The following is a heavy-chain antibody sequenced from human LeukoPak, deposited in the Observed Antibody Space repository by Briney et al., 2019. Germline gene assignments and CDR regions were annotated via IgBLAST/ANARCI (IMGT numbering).Heavy chain of an antibody. V-gene: IGHV5-51*01. Sequence: GESLKISCKTSGYSFTTYWIGWVRQMPGKGLEWMWIIYPGDSDTRYSPSFQGQVTISADKSISTAYLQWSSLKASDTAMYYCARSSGWYGNYYYGTDVWGQGTTVTVSS. CDR2: IYPGDSDT. J-gene: IGHJ6*02. CDR3: ARSSGWYGNYYYGTDV. D-gene: IGHD6-19*01. CDR1: GYSFTTYW.